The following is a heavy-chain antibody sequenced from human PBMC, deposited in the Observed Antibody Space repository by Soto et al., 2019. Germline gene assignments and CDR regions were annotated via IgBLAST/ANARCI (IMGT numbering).Heavy chain of an antibody. D-gene: IGHD2-15*01. Sequence: QVQLVQSGAEVKKPGSSVKVSCKASGGTFSSYTISWVRQAPGQGLEWMGRIIPILGIANYAQKFQGRVTITADKSTSTAYMELSSLRSEDTAVYYCARDSPGCSGGSCYSSLAYYYYGMDVWGQGTTVTVSS. J-gene: IGHJ6*02. CDR2: IIPILGIA. CDR3: ARDSPGCSGGSCYSSLAYYYYGMDV. CDR1: GGTFSSYT. V-gene: IGHV1-69*08.